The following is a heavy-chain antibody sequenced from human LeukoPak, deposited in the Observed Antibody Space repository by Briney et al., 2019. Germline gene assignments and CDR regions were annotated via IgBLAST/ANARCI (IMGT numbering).Heavy chain of an antibody. Sequence: PGGSLRLSCAASGFTFSSYAMHWVRQAPGKGLEWVAVISYDGSNKYYADSAKGRFTTSRDNSKNTLYLQMNSLRAEDTAVYYCARDPSIGGVIPMYYFDYWGQGTLVTVSS. CDR1: GFTFSSYA. CDR2: ISYDGSNK. J-gene: IGHJ4*02. V-gene: IGHV3-30*04. CDR3: ARDPSIGGVIPMYYFDY. D-gene: IGHD3-16*02.